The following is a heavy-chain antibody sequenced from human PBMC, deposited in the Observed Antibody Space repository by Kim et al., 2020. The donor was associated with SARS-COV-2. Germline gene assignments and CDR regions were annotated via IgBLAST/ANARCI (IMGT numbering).Heavy chain of an antibody. J-gene: IGHJ3*02. V-gene: IGHV1-58*01. CDR2: IVVGSGNT. D-gene: IGHD6-19*01. CDR1: GFTFGTSA. Sequence: SVKVSCKASGFTFGTSAVQWVRQARGERLEWIGWIVVGSGNTNYAQEIQERVTITRDMSTSTAYMELSSLRFEDTAVYYCAAKGAIAVPGGISFDIWGQ. CDR3: AAKGAIAVPGGISFDI.